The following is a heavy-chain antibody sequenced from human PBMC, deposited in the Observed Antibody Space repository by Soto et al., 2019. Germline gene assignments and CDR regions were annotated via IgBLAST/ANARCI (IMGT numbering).Heavy chain of an antibody. Sequence: EVQLLESGGGLVQPGGSLRLSCAASGFTFSSYAMSWVRQAPGKGLEWVSAISGSGGSTYYADSVKGRFTISRDNSKNTLYLRMNSLRAEDTALYYCAKFLSTTVTYYYYYGMDVWGQGTTVTVSS. D-gene: IGHD4-17*01. CDR3: AKFLSTTVTYYYYYGMDV. V-gene: IGHV3-23*01. CDR2: ISGSGGST. CDR1: GFTFSSYA. J-gene: IGHJ6*02.